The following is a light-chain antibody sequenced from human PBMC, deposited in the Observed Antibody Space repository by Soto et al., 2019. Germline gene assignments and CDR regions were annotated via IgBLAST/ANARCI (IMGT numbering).Light chain of an antibody. CDR1: SSDVGGYNS. J-gene: IGLJ1*01. CDR2: NVS. CDR3: SSYTSSSTYV. V-gene: IGLV2-14*01. Sequence: QSVLTQPASVSGSPGQSITISCTGTSSDVGGYNSVSWYQQHPGKAPKLMIYNVSNRPSGVSNRFSGSKSGNTASLTISWLQAEDEADYYCSSYTSSSTYVFGTGTKVTVL.